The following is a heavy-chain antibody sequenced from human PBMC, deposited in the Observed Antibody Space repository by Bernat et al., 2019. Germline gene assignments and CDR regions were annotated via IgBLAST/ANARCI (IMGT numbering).Heavy chain of an antibody. CDR2: ISNDGSNQ. D-gene: IGHD3-3*01. V-gene: IGHV3-30*01. Sequence: QVQLVESGGGVVQPGRSLRLSCAASGFTFNSYAMHWVRQAPGKGLDWVAFISNDGSNQYYADSVKGRVTISRDNSKSTLYLQMNSLRAEDTAMYYCARDKGSFGGLSPFDYWGQGTLVTVSS. J-gene: IGHJ4*02. CDR1: GFTFNSYA. CDR3: ARDKGSFGGLSPFDY.